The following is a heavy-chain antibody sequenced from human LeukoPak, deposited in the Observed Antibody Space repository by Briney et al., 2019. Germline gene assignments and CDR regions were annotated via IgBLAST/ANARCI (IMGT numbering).Heavy chain of an antibody. Sequence: ASVKVSCKASGGTFSSYAISWVRQAPGQGLEWMGGIIPIFGTANYAQKFQGRVTMTEDTSTDTAYMELSSLRSEDTAVYYCATSYYGSGSYTFWGQGTLVTVSS. V-gene: IGHV1-69*06. CDR3: ATSYYGSGSYTF. CDR2: IIPIFGTA. CDR1: GGTFSSYA. J-gene: IGHJ4*02. D-gene: IGHD3-10*01.